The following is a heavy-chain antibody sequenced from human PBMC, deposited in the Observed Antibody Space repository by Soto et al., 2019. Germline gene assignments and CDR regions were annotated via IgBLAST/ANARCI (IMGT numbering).Heavy chain of an antibody. D-gene: IGHD5-18*01. CDR3: ATSVNSAMAVDD. J-gene: IGHJ4*02. Sequence: SATLSLTCRFSGCSLNTYYWSWIRQPPGKGLEYIGYIYYSGSTNYNSSLKSRVTISLDTSKNQFSLKLSSLTAADTAIYYCATSVNSAMAVDDLGQGTLVTFSS. V-gene: IGHV4-59*01. CDR1: GCSLNTYY. CDR2: IYYSGST.